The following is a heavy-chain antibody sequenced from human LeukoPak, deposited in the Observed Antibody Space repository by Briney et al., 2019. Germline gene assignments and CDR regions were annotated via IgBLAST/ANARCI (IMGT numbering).Heavy chain of an antibody. CDR3: ARGQGYVWGSYRSNWFDP. CDR2: INHSGST. J-gene: IGHJ5*02. V-gene: IGHV4-34*01. Sequence: SETLSLTCAVYGGSFSGYYWSWIRQPPGKGLEWIGEINHSGSTNYNPSLKSRVTISVDTSKSQFSLKLSSVTAADTAVYYCARGQGYVWGSYRSNWFDPWGQGTLVTVSS. D-gene: IGHD3-16*02. CDR1: GGSFSGYY.